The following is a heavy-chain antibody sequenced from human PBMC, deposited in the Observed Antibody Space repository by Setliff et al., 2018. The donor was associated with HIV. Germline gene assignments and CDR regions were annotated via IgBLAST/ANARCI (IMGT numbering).Heavy chain of an antibody. D-gene: IGHD6-19*01. V-gene: IGHV4-38-2*02. CDR3: ARGYTSGYLDY. CDR1: DYAFTAGCL. J-gene: IGHJ4*02. CDR2: IHHSGSS. Sequence: PSETLSLTCSVSDYAFTAGCLWGWFRQPPGKGLEWIASIHHSGSSYYMPSLRSRVTISVNTSKNQFSLNLGSVTAADTAVYYCARGYTSGYLDYWGQGSLVTSPQ.